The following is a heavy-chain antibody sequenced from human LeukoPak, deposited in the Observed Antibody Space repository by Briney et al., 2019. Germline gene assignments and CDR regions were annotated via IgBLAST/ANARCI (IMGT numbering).Heavy chain of an antibody. V-gene: IGHV4-59*01. CDR1: GGSISSYY. D-gene: IGHD5-18*01. J-gene: IGHJ3*02. Sequence: PSETLSLTCTVSGGSISSYYWSWIRQPPGKGLEWLGYIYYSGSTNYNPSLKSRVTISVDTSKNQFSLKLSSVTAADTAVYYCARDKPGYSYGSYAFDIWGQGTMVTVSS. CDR3: ARDKPGYSYGSYAFDI. CDR2: IYYSGST.